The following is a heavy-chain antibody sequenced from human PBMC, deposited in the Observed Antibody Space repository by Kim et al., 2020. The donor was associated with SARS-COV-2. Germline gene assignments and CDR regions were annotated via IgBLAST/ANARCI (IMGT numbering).Heavy chain of an antibody. Sequence: GGSLRLSCAASGFTVSSNYMSWVRQAPGKGLEWVSVIYSGGSTYYADSVKGRFTISRHNSKNTLYRQMNSLRAEDTAVYYCARARPRYYYYGMDVWGQGTMVTVSS. V-gene: IGHV3-53*04. CDR1: GFTVSSNY. CDR3: ARARPRYYYYGMDV. J-gene: IGHJ6*02. CDR2: IYSGGST.